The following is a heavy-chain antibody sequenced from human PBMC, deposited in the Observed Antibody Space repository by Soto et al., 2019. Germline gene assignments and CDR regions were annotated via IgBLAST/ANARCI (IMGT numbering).Heavy chain of an antibody. V-gene: IGHV4-39*01. J-gene: IGHJ4*02. D-gene: IGHD3-9*01. Sequence: QLQLQESGPGLVKPSETLSLTCSVSGDYINSDNYYWGWIRQPPGKGLEWIGRIYYRGNTYYNPSLKTRVTISLDKSKSKFSLKLNSVTAADSAVYFCARLEGLATISYYFDYWGQGTLVTVSS. CDR2: IYYRGNT. CDR3: ARLEGLATISYYFDY. CDR1: GDYINSDNYY.